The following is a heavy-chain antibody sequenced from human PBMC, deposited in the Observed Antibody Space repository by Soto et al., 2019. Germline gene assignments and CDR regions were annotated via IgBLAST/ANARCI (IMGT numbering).Heavy chain of an antibody. V-gene: IGHV4-59*01. J-gene: IGHJ6*02. CDR2: ISDGGST. CDR1: GDSIYTYY. D-gene: IGHD2-2*01. CDR3: SGYWSSSIGPGDHYFALEV. Sequence: SETLSLTCSVSGDSIYTYYWNWIWQSPGKGLEWIWYISDGGSTNYNPSHESRVTISLDTYKKQASLKLSSVSAADTARSFCSGYWSSSIGPGDHYFALEVWGQGTTVTVSS.